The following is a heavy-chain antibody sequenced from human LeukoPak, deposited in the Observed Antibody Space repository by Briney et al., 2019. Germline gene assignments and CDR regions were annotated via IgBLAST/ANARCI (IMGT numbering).Heavy chain of an antibody. CDR3: ARGTGVDI. V-gene: IGHV3-7*01. D-gene: IGHD1-14*01. J-gene: IGHJ3*02. CDR1: GFTFSNYW. CDR2: IKQDGSEK. Sequence: HPGGSLRLSCAASGFTFSNYWMSWVRQAPGKGLEWVANIKQDGSEKYYVDSVKGRFTISRDNAKNSLYLQMNGLRAEDTAVYYCARGTGVDIWGQGTMVTVSS.